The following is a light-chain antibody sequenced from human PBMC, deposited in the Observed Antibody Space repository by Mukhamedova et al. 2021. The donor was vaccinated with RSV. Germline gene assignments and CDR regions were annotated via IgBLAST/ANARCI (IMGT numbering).Light chain of an antibody. Sequence: WYQRRVHGKAPKLLIYKASSLESGVPSRFSGSGSGTEFTLTINSLQPDDFATYYCQQYNSYPWTFGQGTKVEIK. CDR3: QQYNSYPWT. V-gene: IGKV1-5*03. CDR2: KAS. J-gene: IGKJ1*01.